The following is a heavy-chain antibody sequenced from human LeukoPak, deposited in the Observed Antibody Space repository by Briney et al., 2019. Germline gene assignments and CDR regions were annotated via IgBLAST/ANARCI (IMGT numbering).Heavy chain of an antibody. Sequence: PGGSLRLSCAASGFTFSTYGMHWVRQAPGKGLEWVAVISYDGSNKYYSDSVKGRFTISRDNSKNTLYLQMNSLRAEDTAVYYCAKGLVGATSAFDIWGQGTMVTVSS. D-gene: IGHD1-26*01. J-gene: IGHJ3*02. CDR1: GFTFSTYG. CDR3: AKGLVGATSAFDI. CDR2: ISYDGSNK. V-gene: IGHV3-30*18.